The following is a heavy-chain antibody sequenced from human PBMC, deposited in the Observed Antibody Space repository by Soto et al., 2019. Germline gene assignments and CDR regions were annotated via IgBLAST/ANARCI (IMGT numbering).Heavy chain of an antibody. Sequence: VQLQQWGAGLLKTSETLSLTCAVYGGSFSGYYWSWIRQPPGKGLEWIGEINHSGSTNYNPSLTSRVTISVDTANNQLSLKLRSVTAAVTAVYYCARVIAVAGRGRAFDIWGQGTVVTVSS. CDR3: ARVIAVAGRGRAFDI. V-gene: IGHV4-34*01. CDR1: GGSFSGYY. CDR2: INHSGST. J-gene: IGHJ3*02. D-gene: IGHD6-19*01.